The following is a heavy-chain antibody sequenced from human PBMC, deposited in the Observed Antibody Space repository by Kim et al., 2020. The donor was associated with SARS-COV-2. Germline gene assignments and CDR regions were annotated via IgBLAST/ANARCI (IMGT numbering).Heavy chain of an antibody. Sequence: GGSLRLSCAASGFTFSSYSMSWVRQAPGKGLEWLSYISYSSSTIYYADSVKGRFTISRDNAKNSLYLQMNSLRDEDTAVYYCARLGYDSSGYPQGGVDSWGQGTLVTVSS. CDR1: GFTFSSYS. V-gene: IGHV3-48*02. D-gene: IGHD3-22*01. CDR3: ARLGYDSSGYPQGGVDS. J-gene: IGHJ4*02. CDR2: ISYSSSTI.